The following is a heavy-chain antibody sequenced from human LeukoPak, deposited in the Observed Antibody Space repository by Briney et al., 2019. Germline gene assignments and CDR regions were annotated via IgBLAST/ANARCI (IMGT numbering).Heavy chain of an antibody. D-gene: IGHD1-26*01. CDR3: ARETLVGATTHYFDY. CDR1: GYTFTSYG. CDR2: ISAYNGNT. V-gene: IGHV1-18*01. Sequence: GASVKVSCKASGYTFTSYGISWVRQAPGQGLEWMGWISAYNGNTNYAQKLQGRVTMNPDTSTSTAYMELRSLRSDDTAVYYYARETLVGATTHYFDYWDQGTLVTVSS. J-gene: IGHJ4*02.